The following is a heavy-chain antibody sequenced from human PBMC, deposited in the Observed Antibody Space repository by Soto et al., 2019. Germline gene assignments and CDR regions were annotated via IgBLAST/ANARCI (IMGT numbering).Heavy chain of an antibody. CDR1: GLSFYGYY. CDR3: ARIIAAHRGYYYYGMDV. J-gene: IGHJ6*02. CDR2: INHSGST. Sequence: TLSLTCAIDGLSFYGYYWSWIDYPPGKWLEWIGEINHSGSTNYNPSLKSRVTISVDTSKNQFSLKLSSVTAADTAVYYCARIIAAHRGYYYYGMDVWGQGTTVT. V-gene: IGHV4-34*01. D-gene: IGHD6-6*01.